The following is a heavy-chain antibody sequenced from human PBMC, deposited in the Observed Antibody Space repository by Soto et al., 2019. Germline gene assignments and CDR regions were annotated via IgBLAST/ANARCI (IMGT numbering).Heavy chain of an antibody. V-gene: IGHV5-10-1*01. CDR1: GYSSTSYW. CDR3: ARPPNAYDILTGDAFDI. D-gene: IGHD3-9*01. J-gene: IGHJ3*02. CDR2: IDPSDSYT. Sequence: PVEALKISCKGSGYSSTSYWISWVRQMPGKGLEWMGRIDPSDSYTNYSPSFQGHVTISADKSISTAYLQWSSLKASDTAIYYGARPPNAYDILTGDAFDIWGQGTMVTVSS.